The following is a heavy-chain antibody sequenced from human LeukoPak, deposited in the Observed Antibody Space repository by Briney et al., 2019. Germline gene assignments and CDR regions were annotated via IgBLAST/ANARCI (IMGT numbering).Heavy chain of an antibody. J-gene: IGHJ4*02. CDR1: GFTISSNW. V-gene: IGHV3-7*01. Sequence: GGSLRLSCAASGFTISSNWMSWVRQAPGKGLEWVANIKQDGSEKYYVDSVKGRFTISRDNAKNSLYLQMNSLRAEDTAVYYCARDAGYSSGWYGRKMYYFDYWGQGTLVTVSS. CDR3: ARDAGYSSGWYGRKMYYFDY. CDR2: IKQDGSEK. D-gene: IGHD6-19*01.